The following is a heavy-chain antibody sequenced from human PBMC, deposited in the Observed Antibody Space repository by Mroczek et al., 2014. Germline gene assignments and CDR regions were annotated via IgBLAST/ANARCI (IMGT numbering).Heavy chain of an antibody. CDR2: ISHDGSNK. V-gene: IGHV3-30-3*01. D-gene: IGHD3-3*01. CDR1: GFTFSSYG. CDR3: ARDRTIADDFWSGYSRYYGMDV. Sequence: ESGGGVVQPGKSLRLSCAASGFTFSSYGMHWVRQAPGKGLKWVALISHDGSNKYYADSVKGRFTISRDNSKNTLYLQMNSLRAEDTAVYYCARDRTIADDFWSGYSRYYGMDVWGQGTTVTVSS. J-gene: IGHJ6*02.